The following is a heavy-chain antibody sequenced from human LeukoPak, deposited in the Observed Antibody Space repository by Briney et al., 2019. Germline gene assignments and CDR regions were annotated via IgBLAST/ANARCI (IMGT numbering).Heavy chain of an antibody. Sequence: GGSLRLSCAASGFTFSTYWMSWVRLTPGKGLEWVSSISSTGDTKHYADSVRGRFTISRDNAKKSLFLQMSGLSPEDTAVYYCARDPHATGDYYFDNWGQGTLVTVSS. J-gene: IGHJ4*02. V-gene: IGHV3-21*01. CDR2: ISSTGDTK. CDR1: GFTFSTYW. CDR3: ARDPHATGDYYFDN.